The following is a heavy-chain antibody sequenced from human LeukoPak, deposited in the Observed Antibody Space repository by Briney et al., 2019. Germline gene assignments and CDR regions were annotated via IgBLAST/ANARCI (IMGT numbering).Heavy chain of an antibody. D-gene: IGHD3-22*01. CDR2: ISSSGSTI. V-gene: IGHV3-48*03. CDR1: GFTFSSYE. CDR3: AKDRYYDSSGYYFYPLDY. J-gene: IGHJ4*02. Sequence: GGSLRLSCAASGFTFSSYEMNWVRQAPGKGLEWVSYISSSGSTIYYADSVKGRFTISRDNSKNTLYLQMNSLRAEDTAVYYCAKDRYYDSSGYYFYPLDYWGQGTLVTVSS.